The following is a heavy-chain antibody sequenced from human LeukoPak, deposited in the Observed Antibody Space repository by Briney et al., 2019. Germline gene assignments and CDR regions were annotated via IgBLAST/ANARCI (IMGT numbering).Heavy chain of an antibody. D-gene: IGHD3-3*01. CDR3: ARGRFWSGSYFDY. V-gene: IGHV4-39*01. J-gene: IGHJ4*02. CDR1: GGSISSSSYY. Sequence: PSETLSLTCTVSGGSISSSSYYWGWIRQPPGKGLEWIGSIYYSGSTYYNPSLKSRVTISVDTSKNQFSLKLSSVTAADTAVYYCARGRFWSGSYFDYWGQGTLVTVSS. CDR2: IYYSGST.